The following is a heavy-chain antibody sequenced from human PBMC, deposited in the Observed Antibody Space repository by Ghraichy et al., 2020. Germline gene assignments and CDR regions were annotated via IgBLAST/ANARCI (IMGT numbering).Heavy chain of an antibody. V-gene: IGHV3-11*06. D-gene: IGHD1-1*01. CDR3: ARGTTDFYFDY. J-gene: IGHJ4*02. CDR2: ISGSSSYT. CDR1: GFTFSEHH. Sequence: GSLRLSCAASGFTFSEHHMSWIRQAPGKGLEWLSYISGSSSYTIYADSVKGRFTISRDNAKNSLYLQMNSLRAEDTAVYYCARGTTDFYFDYWGQGTLATVSS.